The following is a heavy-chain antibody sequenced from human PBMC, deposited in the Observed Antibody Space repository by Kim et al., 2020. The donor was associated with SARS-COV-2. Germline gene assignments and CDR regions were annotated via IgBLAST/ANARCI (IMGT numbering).Heavy chain of an antibody. J-gene: IGHJ4*02. CDR3: ARTAYSSSWFYYFDY. V-gene: IGHV1-2*02. Sequence: QKCQGRVTMTRDTSISTAYMELSRLRSDDTAVYYCARTAYSSSWFYYFDYWGQGTLVTVSS. D-gene: IGHD6-13*01.